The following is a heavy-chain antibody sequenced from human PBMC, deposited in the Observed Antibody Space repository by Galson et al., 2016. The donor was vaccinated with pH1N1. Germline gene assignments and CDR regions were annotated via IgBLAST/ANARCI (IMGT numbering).Heavy chain of an antibody. CDR3: ARLGIPATIDYHYYMDV. CDR2: IYPGDSDT. Sequence: QSGAEVKKPGESLKISCKGTGYSFSTYWIAWVRQMPGEGLGWMGIIYPGDSDTRYSPSFQGQVTISADKSISAAYLQWSSLQASDTAMYFCARLGIPATIDYHYYMDVWGKGTTVTVSS. J-gene: IGHJ6*03. V-gene: IGHV5-51*01. D-gene: IGHD2-2*01. CDR1: GYSFSTYW.